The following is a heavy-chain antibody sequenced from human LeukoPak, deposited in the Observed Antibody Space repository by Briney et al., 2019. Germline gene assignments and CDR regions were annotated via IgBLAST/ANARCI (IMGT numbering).Heavy chain of an antibody. Sequence: GASVKVSCKASGYTFTSYAISWVRQAPGQGLEWMGWISAYNGNTNYAQKLQGRVTMTTDTSASTAYMELRSLRSDDTAVYYCARGMVLPYYYYMDVWGKGTTVTVSS. D-gene: IGHD3-10*01. V-gene: IGHV1-18*01. CDR1: GYTFTSYA. CDR2: ISAYNGNT. CDR3: ARGMVLPYYYYMDV. J-gene: IGHJ6*03.